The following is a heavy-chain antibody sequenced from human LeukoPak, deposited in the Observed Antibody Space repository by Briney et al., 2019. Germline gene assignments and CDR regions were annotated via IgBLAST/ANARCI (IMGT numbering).Heavy chain of an antibody. CDR3: ARGDIVATRAFDY. Sequence: SVKVSCKASGYTFTSYGISWVRQAPGQGLEWMGGIIPIFGTANYAQKFQGRVTITADKSTSTAYMELSSLRSEDTAVYYCARGDIVATRAFDYWGQGTLVTVSS. D-gene: IGHD5-12*01. J-gene: IGHJ4*02. V-gene: IGHV1-69*06. CDR1: GYTFTSYG. CDR2: IIPIFGTA.